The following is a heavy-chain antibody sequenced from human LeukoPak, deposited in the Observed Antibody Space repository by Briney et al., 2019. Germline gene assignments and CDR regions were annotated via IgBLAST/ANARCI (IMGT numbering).Heavy chain of an antibody. CDR3: ARDGYSSGWYF. Sequence: GGSLRLSCAASGFPFSDYYMSWIRQAPGKGLEWVSYISGNGEYTKYADSVKGRFTIYRDNAKSSLYLQMDSLRAEDTGVYYCARDGYSSGWYFWGQGTMVTVSS. J-gene: IGHJ3*01. CDR1: GFPFSDYY. V-gene: IGHV3-11*06. CDR2: ISGNGEYT. D-gene: IGHD6-19*01.